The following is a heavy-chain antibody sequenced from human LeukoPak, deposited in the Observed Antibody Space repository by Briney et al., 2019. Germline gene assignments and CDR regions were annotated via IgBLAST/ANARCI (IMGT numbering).Heavy chain of an antibody. CDR2: IYYSGST. CDR1: GGSISSGGYY. V-gene: IGHV4-31*03. CDR3: ARQISSSPYFDY. J-gene: IGHJ4*02. Sequence: SETLSLTCTVSGGSISSGGYYWSWIRQHPGKGLEWIGYIYYSGSTYYNPSLKSRVTISVDTSKNQFSLKLSSVTAADTAVYYCARQISSSPYFDYWGQGTLVTVSS. D-gene: IGHD6-13*01.